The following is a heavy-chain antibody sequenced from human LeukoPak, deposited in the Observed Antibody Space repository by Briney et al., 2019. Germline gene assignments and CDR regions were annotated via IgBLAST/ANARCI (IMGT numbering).Heavy chain of an antibody. J-gene: IGHJ4*02. CDR3: ARGFPRLGYDILTGYFPDDC. Sequence: ASVKVSCKASGYTFTSYAMNWVRQAPGQGLEWMGWINTNTGNPTYAQGFTGRFVFSLDTSVSTAYLQISSLKAEDTAVYYCARGFPRLGYDILTGYFPDDCWGQGTLVTVSS. D-gene: IGHD3-9*01. CDR2: INTNTGNP. CDR1: GYTFTSYA. V-gene: IGHV7-4-1*02.